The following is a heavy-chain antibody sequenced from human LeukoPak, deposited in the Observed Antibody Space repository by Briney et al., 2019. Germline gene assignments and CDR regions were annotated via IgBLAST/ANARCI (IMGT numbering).Heavy chain of an antibody. CDR2: IKSDGST. D-gene: IGHD3-22*01. J-gene: IGHJ1*01. CDR1: GFTFSTYW. V-gene: IGHV3-74*01. Sequence: PGGSLRLSCAAPGFTFSTYWMHWVRQAPGKGLVWVSRIKSDGSTNYADSVKGRFTISRGNANNALSLQMNSLRPEDTGVYYCARAPSEIGGYYPEYFRHWGQGTLVTVSS. CDR3: ARAPSEIGGYYPEYFRH.